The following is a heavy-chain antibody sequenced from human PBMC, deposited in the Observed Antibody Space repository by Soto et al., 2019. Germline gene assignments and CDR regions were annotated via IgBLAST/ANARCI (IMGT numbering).Heavy chain of an antibody. CDR2: IYSGDSDT. CDR1: GYRFTNYW. CDR3: ASVGDTTTGYYFDY. V-gene: IGHV5-51*01. J-gene: IGHJ4*02. Sequence: GESLKISCKGSGYRFTNYWIGWVRQMPGKGLEWMGIIYSGDSDTKYSPSFQGQVTMSADKSISTAYLQWSSLRASDTAMYYCASVGDTTTGYYFDYWGQGXLVTVYS. D-gene: IGHD5-18*01.